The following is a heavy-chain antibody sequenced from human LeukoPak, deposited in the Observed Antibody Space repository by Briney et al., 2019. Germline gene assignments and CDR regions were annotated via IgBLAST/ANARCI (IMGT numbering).Heavy chain of an antibody. D-gene: IGHD3-10*01. CDR1: GYTFTSYG. CDR2: ISAYNGNT. J-gene: IGHJ4*02. V-gene: IGHV1-18*04. CDR3: ARDALWFGETTRFDY. Sequence: ASVKVSCKASGYTFTSYGISWVRQAPGQGLEWMGWISAYNGNTNYAQKLQGRVTMTTDTSTSTAYMELRSLRSDVTAVYYCARDALWFGETTRFDYWGQGTLVTVSS.